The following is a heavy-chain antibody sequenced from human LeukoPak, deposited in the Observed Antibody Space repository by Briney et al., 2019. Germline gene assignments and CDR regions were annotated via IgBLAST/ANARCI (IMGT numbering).Heavy chain of an antibody. J-gene: IGHJ4*02. CDR2: IYPGDSDT. CDR1: GSTFNSYW. CDR3: AREGRSSSPMDY. Sequence: GESLKISCQGSGSTFNSYWIGWVRQLPGKGLEGMGIIYPGDSDTRYSPSFQGQVTISADKSISTAYLQWGSLKASDTAMYYCAREGRSSSPMDYWGQGTLVTVSS. D-gene: IGHD6-6*01. V-gene: IGHV5-51*01.